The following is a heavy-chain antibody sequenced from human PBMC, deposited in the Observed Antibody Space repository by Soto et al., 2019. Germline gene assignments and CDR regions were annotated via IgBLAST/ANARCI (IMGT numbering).Heavy chain of an antibody. V-gene: IGHV3-23*01. D-gene: IGHD2-2*01. J-gene: IGHJ3*01. Sequence: GXSLILSGAASGFTFSSYAMSCVRQAPFKGLEWVSAISGSGGSTYYADSVKGRFTISRDDSKNTLYLQMNSLRAEDTAVYYCAKDLSQKRDIVVVPAAPSWGQGTMVTVSS. CDR1: GFTFSSYA. CDR2: ISGSGGST. CDR3: AKDLSQKRDIVVVPAAPS.